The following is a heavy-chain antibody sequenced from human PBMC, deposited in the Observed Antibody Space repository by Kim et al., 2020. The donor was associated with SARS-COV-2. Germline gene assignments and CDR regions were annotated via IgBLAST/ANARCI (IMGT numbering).Heavy chain of an antibody. Sequence: GGSLRLSCAASGFTFSGSAMHWVRQASGKGLEWVGRIRSKANSYATAYAASVKGRFTISRDDSKNTAYLQMNSLKTEDTAVYYCTRLGDANGFSGGDGHWGQGTLVTVSS. CDR1: GFTFSGSA. CDR3: TRLGDANGFSGGDGH. V-gene: IGHV3-73*01. D-gene: IGHD2-21*02. CDR2: IRSKANSYAT. J-gene: IGHJ1*01.